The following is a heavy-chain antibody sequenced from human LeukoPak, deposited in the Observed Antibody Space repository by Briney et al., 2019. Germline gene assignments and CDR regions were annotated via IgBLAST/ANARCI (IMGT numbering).Heavy chain of an antibody. CDR1: GFTFGDYA. CDR2: IRSKAYGGTT. J-gene: IGHJ1*01. D-gene: IGHD6-6*01. Sequence: TGRSLRLSCTASGFTFGDYAMSWVRQAPGKGLEWVGFIRSKAYGGTTEYAASVKSRFTISRDDSKSIAYLQMNSLKTEDTAVYYCTPYSSSSYFQHWGQGTLVTVSS. CDR3: TPYSSSSYFQH. V-gene: IGHV3-49*04.